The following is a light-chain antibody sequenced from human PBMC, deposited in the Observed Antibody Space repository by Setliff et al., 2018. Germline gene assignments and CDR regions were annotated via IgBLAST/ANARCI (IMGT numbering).Light chain of an antibody. Sequence: QSVLTQPASVSGSPGQSITISCTGTNSDVGAYNYVSWYQRHPGEAPKLLLYDVSNRPSGISHRFSGSKSGSTASLTISGLQAEDEADYFCQSYDNSLSGSGLFGTGTKVTVL. CDR1: NSDVGAYNY. V-gene: IGLV2-14*03. CDR3: QSYDNSLSGSGL. CDR2: DVS. J-gene: IGLJ1*01.